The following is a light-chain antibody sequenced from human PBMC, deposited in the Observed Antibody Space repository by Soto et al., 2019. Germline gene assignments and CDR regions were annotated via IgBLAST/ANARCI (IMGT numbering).Light chain of an antibody. CDR1: VSDVGGYAS. CDR2: DVS. J-gene: IGLJ1*01. CDR3: TSYTRRSTYV. V-gene: IGLV2-14*03. Sequence: QSVLTQPASVSGSPGQSITISCTGTVSDVGGYASVSWYQQHPGKAPKLMIYDVSDRPSGVSNRFSGSKSGNTASLTISGLQAEDEADYYCTSYTRRSTYVFGTGTKVTVL.